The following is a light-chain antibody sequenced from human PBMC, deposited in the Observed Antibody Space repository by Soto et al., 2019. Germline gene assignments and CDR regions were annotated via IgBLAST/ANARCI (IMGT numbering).Light chain of an antibody. Sequence: DIPLTQSPSFLSASVGDRVTITCRASQGISSYLAWYQQKPGKAPKLLIYAASTLQSGVPSRFNGSGSGTKFTLTVSSLQPEDFAAYYCLQFNSYPPTWTFGQGTKVEIK. CDR3: LQFNSYPPTWT. CDR1: QGISSY. J-gene: IGKJ1*01. V-gene: IGKV1-9*01. CDR2: AAS.